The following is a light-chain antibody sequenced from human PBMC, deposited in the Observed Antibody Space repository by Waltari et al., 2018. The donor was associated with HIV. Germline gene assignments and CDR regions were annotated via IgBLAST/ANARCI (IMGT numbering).Light chain of an antibody. CDR2: GAS. J-gene: IGKJ2*01. CDR1: QSVNSQ. Sequence: EVVLTQSPAILPVSPGERVPLSCRASQSVNSQLAWYQQKVDQATRLLIHGASSRASGIPARFSGSGSGTDFSLTISSLKSEDFAIYYCQQYDNWPYTFGQGTKLDI. CDR3: QQYDNWPYT. V-gene: IGKV3-15*01.